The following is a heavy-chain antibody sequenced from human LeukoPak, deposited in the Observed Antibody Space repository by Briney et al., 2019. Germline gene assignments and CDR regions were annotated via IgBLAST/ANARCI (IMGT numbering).Heavy chain of an antibody. CDR3: ARSPNDYYDSSGHI. CDR1: GGSFSGYY. V-gene: IGHV4-34*01. J-gene: IGHJ3*02. CDR2: INHSGST. Sequence: SETLSLTCAVYGGSFSGYYWSWIRQPPGKGLEWIGEINHSGSTNYNPSLKSRVAISVDTSKNQFSLKLSSVTAADTAVYYCARSPNDYYDSSGHIWGQGTMVTVSS. D-gene: IGHD3-22*01.